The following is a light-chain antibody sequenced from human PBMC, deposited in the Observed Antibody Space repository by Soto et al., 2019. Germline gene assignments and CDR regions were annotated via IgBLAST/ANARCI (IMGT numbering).Light chain of an antibody. CDR3: FSYTSNNTLGL. J-gene: IGLJ2*01. CDR1: SNDVGGYNY. V-gene: IGLV2-14*01. Sequence: QSALTQPASVSGSPGQSITISCTGTSNDVGGYNYVSWYQQYPDKAPKLMIYDVSNRPSGISNRFSGSKSGNTASLTISGLQAEDEADYHCFSYTSNNTLGLFGGGTKVTVL. CDR2: DVS.